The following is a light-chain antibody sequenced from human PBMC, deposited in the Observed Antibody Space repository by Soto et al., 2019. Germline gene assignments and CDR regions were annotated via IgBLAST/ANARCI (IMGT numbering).Light chain of an antibody. V-gene: IGLV3-25*03. J-gene: IGLJ2*01. CDR2: RYT. Sequence: SYELTQPPSVSVSPGQTARITCSGDALPNQYAYWYQQKPGQAPVLLIYRYTERPSGIPERFSGSSSGTTVTLTISGAQAEDEADYFCQSADGSGSYVVFGGGTKLTVL. CDR3: QSADGSGSYVV. CDR1: ALPNQY.